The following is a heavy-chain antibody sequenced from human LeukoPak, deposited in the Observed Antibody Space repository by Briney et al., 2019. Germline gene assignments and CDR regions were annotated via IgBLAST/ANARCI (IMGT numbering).Heavy chain of an antibody. CDR3: ASSKGYYDFWSGPLYFDY. V-gene: IGHV4-59*01. CDR1: GGSISSYY. J-gene: IGHJ4*02. Sequence: SETLSLTCTVSGGSISSYYWSRIRQPPGKGLEWIGYIYYSGSTNYNPSLKSRVTISVDTSKNQFSLKLSSMTAADTAVYYCASSKGYYDFWSGPLYFDYWGQGTLVTVSS. CDR2: IYYSGST. D-gene: IGHD3-3*01.